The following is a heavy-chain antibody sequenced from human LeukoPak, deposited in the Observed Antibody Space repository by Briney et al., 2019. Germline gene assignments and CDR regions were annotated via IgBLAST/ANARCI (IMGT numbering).Heavy chain of an antibody. CDR2: INPNSGGT. CDR3: ARTGIDIVVVPAAVNWFDP. J-gene: IGHJ5*02. Sequence: GASVKVSCTASGYTFTGYYMHWVRQAPGQGLEWMGWINPNSGGTNYAQKFQGRVTMTRDTSISTAYMELSSLRSDDAAVYYCARTGIDIVVVPAAVNWFDPWGQGTLVTVSS. D-gene: IGHD2-2*01. CDR1: GYTFTGYY. V-gene: IGHV1-2*02.